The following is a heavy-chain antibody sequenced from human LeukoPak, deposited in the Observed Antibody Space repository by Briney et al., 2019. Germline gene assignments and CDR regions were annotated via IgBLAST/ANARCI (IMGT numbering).Heavy chain of an antibody. CDR3: ARHKDWTFDY. J-gene: IGHJ4*02. CDR2: ISYDGSNK. CDR1: GFTFSSYG. V-gene: IGHV3-30*03. Sequence: PGRSLRLSCAASGFTFSSYGMHWVRQAPGKGLEWVAVISYDGSNKYYADSVKGRFTISRDNSKNTLYLQMNSLRAEDTAVYYCARHKDWTFDYWGQGTLVTVSS. D-gene: IGHD3/OR15-3a*01.